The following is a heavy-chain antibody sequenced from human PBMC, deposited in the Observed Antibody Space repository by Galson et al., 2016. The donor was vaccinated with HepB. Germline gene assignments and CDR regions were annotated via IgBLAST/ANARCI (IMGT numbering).Heavy chain of an antibody. D-gene: IGHD3-16*01. V-gene: IGHV6-1*01. CDR2: TYRKSTNSN. Sequence: CAISGDSVSSNSVAWNWIRQSPSRGPEWLGRTYRKSTNSNDDTESVKGRKTINTDTSKNQCALQLNTVTPEDTAVYYCARGAHASFDVWGQGTMVTVSS. CDR1: GDSVSSNSVA. CDR3: ARGAHASFDV. J-gene: IGHJ3*01.